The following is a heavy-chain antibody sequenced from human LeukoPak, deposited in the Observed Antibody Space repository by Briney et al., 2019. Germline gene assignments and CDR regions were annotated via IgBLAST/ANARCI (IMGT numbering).Heavy chain of an antibody. CDR3: ARAPTVVGATPPDY. J-gene: IGHJ4*02. D-gene: IGHD1-26*01. V-gene: IGHV1-8*01. CDR2: MNPNSGNT. CDR1: GYTFTSYD. Sequence: ASVKVSCKASGYTFTSYDINWVRQATGQGLEWMGWMNPNSGNTGYAQKFQGRVTMTRNTSISTAYMELSSLRSDDTAVYYCARAPTVVGATPPDYWGQGTLVTVSS.